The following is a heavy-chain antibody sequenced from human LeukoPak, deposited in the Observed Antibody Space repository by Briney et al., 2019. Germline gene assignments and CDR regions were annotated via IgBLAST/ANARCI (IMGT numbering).Heavy chain of an antibody. J-gene: IGHJ5*02. V-gene: IGHV3-48*03. D-gene: IGHD2-15*01. Sequence: PGGSLRLSCAASGFTFSSYEMNRVRQAPGKGLEWVSYISHSGSTIYYADSVKGRFTISRDNAKNSLYLQMNSLRTEDTAVYYCARSRGVDWFDPWGQGTLVTVSS. CDR3: ARSRGVDWFDP. CDR1: GFTFSSYE. CDR2: ISHSGSTI.